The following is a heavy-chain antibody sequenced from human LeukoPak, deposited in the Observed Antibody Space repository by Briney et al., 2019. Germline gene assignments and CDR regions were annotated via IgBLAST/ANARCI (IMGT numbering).Heavy chain of an antibody. J-gene: IGHJ5*02. CDR1: GFTVSSNY. Sequence: PGGSLRLSCAASGFTVSSNYMSWVRQAPGKGLEWVAVISYDGSNKYYADSVKGRFTISRDNSKNTLYLQMNSLRAEDTAVYYCARSGGIDGANWFDPWGQGTLVTVSS. V-gene: IGHV3-30-3*01. CDR3: ARSGGIDGANWFDP. CDR2: ISYDGSNK. D-gene: IGHD3-16*01.